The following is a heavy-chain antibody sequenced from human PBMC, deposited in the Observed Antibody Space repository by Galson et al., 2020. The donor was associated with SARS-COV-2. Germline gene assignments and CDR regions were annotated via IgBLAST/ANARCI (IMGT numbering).Heavy chain of an antibody. CDR2: INWNGGST. D-gene: IGHD4-17*01. Sequence: GGSLRLSCAASGFTFDDYGMSWVRQAPGKGLEWVSGINWNGGSTGYADSVKGRFTISRDNAKNSLYLQMNSLRAEDTALYYCASHPTFFGDYLFDYWGQGTLVTVSS. V-gene: IGHV3-20*04. CDR1: GFTFDDYG. CDR3: ASHPTFFGDYLFDY. J-gene: IGHJ4*02.